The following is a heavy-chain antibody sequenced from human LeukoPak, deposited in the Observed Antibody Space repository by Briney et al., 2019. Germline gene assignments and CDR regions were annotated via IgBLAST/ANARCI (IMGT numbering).Heavy chain of an antibody. CDR1: GFTFSSYG. V-gene: IGHV3-33*01. CDR2: IWYDGSNK. Sequence: GGSLRLSCAASGFTFSSYGMHWVRQAPGKGLEWVAVIWYDGSNKYYADSVKGRFTISRDNSKNTLYLQVNSLRAEDTAVYYCARDQRVSGWYGSGSYYYYGMDVWGQGTTVTVSS. D-gene: IGHD6-19*01. CDR3: ARDQRVSGWYGSGSYYYYGMDV. J-gene: IGHJ6*02.